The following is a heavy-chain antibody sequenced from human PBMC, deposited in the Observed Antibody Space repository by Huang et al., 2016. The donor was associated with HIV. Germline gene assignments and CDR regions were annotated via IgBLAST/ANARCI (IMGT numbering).Heavy chain of an antibody. CDR2: SYPGDSNT. CDR1: GYTFNGYW. D-gene: IGHD2-2*01. V-gene: IGHV5-51*01. Sequence: EVQLVQSGAVVKKPGESLKISCKGSGYTFNGYWIGWVCQMPGKGLEWMGSSYPGDSNTKYSPSFQGQVTSSADKAISTAYVQWSGLKASDTAMYYCARQGVGDFVVEPTGLGAFDIWGQGTMVTVSS. CDR3: ARQGVGDFVVEPTGLGAFDI. J-gene: IGHJ3*02.